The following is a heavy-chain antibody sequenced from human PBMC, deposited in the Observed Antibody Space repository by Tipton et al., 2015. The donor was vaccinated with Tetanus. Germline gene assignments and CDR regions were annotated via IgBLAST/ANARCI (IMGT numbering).Heavy chain of an antibody. V-gene: IGHV3-7*01. D-gene: IGHD3-22*01. Sequence: SLRLSCAASGFTFSSYWMSWVRQAPGKGLEWVANIKQDGSEKYYVDSVKGRFTISRDNAKNSLYLQMNSLRAEDTAVYYCARDYYYDSSGYLLWGQGTLVTVSS. CDR1: GFTFSSYW. CDR3: ARDYYYDSSGYLL. J-gene: IGHJ4*02. CDR2: IKQDGSEK.